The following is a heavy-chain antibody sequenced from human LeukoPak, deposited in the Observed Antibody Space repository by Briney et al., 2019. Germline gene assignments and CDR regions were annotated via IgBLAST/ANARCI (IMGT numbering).Heavy chain of an antibody. Sequence: VQPGGSLRLSCAASGFTFSSYYMHWVRQAPGRGLVWVSTINSDESRTSYADSVKGRFSSSRDNAKNTLYLQMNSLRTEDTAVYYCARRSGSGPFGLDVWGQGTTVTVSS. V-gene: IGHV3-74*01. J-gene: IGHJ6*02. CDR2: INSDESRT. CDR3: ARRSGSGPFGLDV. CDR1: GFTFSSYY. D-gene: IGHD6-19*01.